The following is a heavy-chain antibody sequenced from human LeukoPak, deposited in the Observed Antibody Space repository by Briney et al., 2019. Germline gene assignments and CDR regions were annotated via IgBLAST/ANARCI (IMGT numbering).Heavy chain of an antibody. CDR3: ASMYYDFWSGYYVH. J-gene: IGHJ4*02. Sequence: SVKVSCKASGYTFTGYYMHWVRQAPGQGLEWMGWINPNSGGTNYAQKFQGRVTMTRDTSISTAYMELSRLRSDDTAVYYCASMYYDFWSGYYVHWGQGTLVTVSS. CDR1: GYTFTGYY. V-gene: IGHV1-2*02. CDR2: INPNSGGT. D-gene: IGHD3-3*01.